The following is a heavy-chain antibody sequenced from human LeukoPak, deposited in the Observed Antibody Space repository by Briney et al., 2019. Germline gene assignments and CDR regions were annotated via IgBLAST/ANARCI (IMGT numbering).Heavy chain of an antibody. J-gene: IGHJ4*02. CDR3: AREKIVVVPAAYFDY. CDR1: GFTLSSYA. V-gene: IGHV3-30*04. Sequence: PGGSLRLSCAASGFTLSSYAMHWVRQAPGKGLEWVAVISYDGSNKYYADSVKGRFTISRDNSKNTLYLQMNSLRAEDTAVYYCAREKIVVVPAAYFDYWGQGTLVTVSS. CDR2: ISYDGSNK. D-gene: IGHD2-2*01.